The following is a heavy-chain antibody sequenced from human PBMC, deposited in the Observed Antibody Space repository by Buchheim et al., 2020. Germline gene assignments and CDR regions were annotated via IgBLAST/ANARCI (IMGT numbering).Heavy chain of an antibody. CDR1: GFTFSSSW. D-gene: IGHD3-22*01. Sequence: EVQLVESGGGLVQPGGSLRLSCAASGFTFSSSWMSWVRQAPGKGLEWVANIKQDGSEKYYVDSVKGRFTISRDNAKNSLYLEMNSLRAEDTAVYYCARDRGMYYYDSSGYSYFDYWGQGTL. CDR3: ARDRGMYYYDSSGYSYFDY. V-gene: IGHV3-7*01. CDR2: IKQDGSEK. J-gene: IGHJ4*02.